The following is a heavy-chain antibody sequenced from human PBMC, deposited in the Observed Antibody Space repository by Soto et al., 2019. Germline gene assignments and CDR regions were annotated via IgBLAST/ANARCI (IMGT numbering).Heavy chain of an antibody. J-gene: IGHJ5*02. Sequence: ASVKVSCKASGYTFTSYGISWVRQAPGQGLEWMGWISAYNGNTNYAQKLQGRVTMTTDTSTSTAYMELRSLRSDDTAVYYCARQGLLRYFDWLPAASAMNMKNWFDPWGQGTLVTVSS. CDR1: GYTFTSYG. CDR2: ISAYNGNT. D-gene: IGHD3-9*01. V-gene: IGHV1-18*01. CDR3: ARQGLLRYFDWLPAASAMNMKNWFDP.